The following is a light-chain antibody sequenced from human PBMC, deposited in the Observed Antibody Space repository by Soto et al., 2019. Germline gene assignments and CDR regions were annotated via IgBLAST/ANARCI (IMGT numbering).Light chain of an antibody. CDR3: QQFNNYPRT. CDR2: TAS. V-gene: IGKV1-9*01. J-gene: IGKJ2*01. Sequence: DIQVTQSPSFLSASVGDRVTITCRASQGISNYLAWYQQKPGRAPKLLLYTASTLHSGVPSRSSGSGSGTEFTLTISSLQPEDFATYYCQQFNNYPRTFGQGTKLESK. CDR1: QGISNY.